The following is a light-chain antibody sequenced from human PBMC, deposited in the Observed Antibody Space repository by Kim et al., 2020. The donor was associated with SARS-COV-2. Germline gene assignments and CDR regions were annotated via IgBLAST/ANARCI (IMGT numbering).Light chain of an antibody. CDR3: QAWDSSYV. CDR2: QDS. V-gene: IGLV3-1*01. J-gene: IGLJ1*01. Sequence: VSVSPGQTASITCSGDKLGDKYACWYQQKPGQSPVLVIYQDSKRPSGIPERFSGSNSGNTATLTISGTQAMDEADYYCQAWDSSYVFGTGTKVTVL. CDR1: KLGDKY.